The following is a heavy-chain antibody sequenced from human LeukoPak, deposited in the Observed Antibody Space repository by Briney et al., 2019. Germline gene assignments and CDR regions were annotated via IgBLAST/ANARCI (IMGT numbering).Heavy chain of an antibody. CDR3: ARYWGYDSSGYYLDY. CDR2: IYYSGST. D-gene: IGHD3-22*01. J-gene: IGHJ4*02. Sequence: SETLSLTCTVSGGSISSYYWSWIRQPPGKGLEWIGYIYYSGSTNYNPSFKSRVTISVDTSKNQFSLKLSSVTAADTAVYYCARYWGYDSSGYYLDYWGQGTLVTVSS. CDR1: GGSISSYY. V-gene: IGHV4-59*08.